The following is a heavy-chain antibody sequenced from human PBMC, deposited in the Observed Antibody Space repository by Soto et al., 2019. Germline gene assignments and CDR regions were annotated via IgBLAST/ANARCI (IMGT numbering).Heavy chain of an antibody. Sequence: GGSVRLSCAASGFTFSSYSMNWVRQAPGKGLEWVSSISSSSSYIYYADSVKGRFTISRDNAKNSLYLQMNSLRAEDTAVYYCARERSNWTPSLNRFDPWGQGTLVTVSS. J-gene: IGHJ5*02. D-gene: IGHD1-1*01. CDR1: GFTFSSYS. CDR2: ISSSSSYI. V-gene: IGHV3-21*01. CDR3: ARERSNWTPSLNRFDP.